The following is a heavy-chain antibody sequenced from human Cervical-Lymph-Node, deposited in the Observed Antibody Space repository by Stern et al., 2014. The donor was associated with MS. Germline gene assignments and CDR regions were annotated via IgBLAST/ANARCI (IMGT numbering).Heavy chain of an antibody. CDR3: ARHLGSHESGWFDP. CDR2: IMPILGTS. J-gene: IGHJ5*02. Sequence: VQLVESGAEVKKPGSSVKVSCPASGGTLISYPISWVRQAPGQGLEWLGCIMPILGTSNYAHKFQGRVTITADESTTTIYMELRSLKSEDTAVYYCARHLGSHESGWFDPWGQGTLVTVSS. V-gene: IGHV1-69*01. CDR1: GGTLISYP. D-gene: IGHD1-26*01.